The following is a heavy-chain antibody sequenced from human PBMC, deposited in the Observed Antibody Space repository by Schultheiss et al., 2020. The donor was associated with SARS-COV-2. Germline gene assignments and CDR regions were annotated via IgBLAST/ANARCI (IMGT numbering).Heavy chain of an antibody. J-gene: IGHJ3*02. V-gene: IGHV3-7*01. CDR3: ARDGWQLAPRSAFDI. CDR1: GFTFSSYG. CDR2: IKQDGSEK. Sequence: GGSLRLSCAASGFTFSSYGMHWVRQAPGKGLEWVANIKQDGSEKYYVDSVKGRFTISRDNAKNSLYLQMNSLRAEDTAVYYCARDGWQLAPRSAFDIWGQGTMVTVSS. D-gene: IGHD6-13*01.